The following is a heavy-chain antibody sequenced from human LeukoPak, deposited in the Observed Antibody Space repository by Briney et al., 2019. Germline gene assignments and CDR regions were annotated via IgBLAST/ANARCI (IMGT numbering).Heavy chain of an antibody. Sequence: SETLSLTCTVSGGSIRSYYWSWIRQPPGKGLDWIGYIYYSGSTNYNPSLKSRITISIDTSKNQFSLKLSSVTAADTAVYYCATYSNGNFDYWGHGTLVTVSS. CDR1: GGSIRSYY. D-gene: IGHD4-11*01. CDR3: ATYSNGNFDY. J-gene: IGHJ4*01. V-gene: IGHV4-59*08. CDR2: IYYSGST.